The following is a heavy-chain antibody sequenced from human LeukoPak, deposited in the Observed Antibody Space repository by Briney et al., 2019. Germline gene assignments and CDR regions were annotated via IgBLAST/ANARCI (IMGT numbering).Heavy chain of an antibody. D-gene: IGHD3-16*01. CDR2: INHSGST. CDR1: GGSFSGYY. Sequence: SETLSLTCAVYGGSFSGYYWSWIRQPPGKGLEWIGEINHSGSTNYNPSLKSRVTISVDTSKNQFSLKLSSVTAADTAVHYCARIRPGGAPPDYWGQGTLVTVSS. V-gene: IGHV4-34*01. J-gene: IGHJ4*02. CDR3: ARIRPGGAPPDY.